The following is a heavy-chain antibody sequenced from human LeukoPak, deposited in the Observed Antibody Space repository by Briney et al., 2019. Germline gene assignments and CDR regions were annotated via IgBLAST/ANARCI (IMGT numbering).Heavy chain of an antibody. Sequence: SETLSLTCTVSGGSISNSRYYWGWIRQPPGKGLECIGTIYYSGSTYYNPSLKSRVTISVDTSKNQFSLKLSSVTAADTAVYYCARVVGVLWLDYMGVWGKGTTVTISS. CDR1: GGSISNSRYY. J-gene: IGHJ6*03. CDR2: IYYSGST. V-gene: IGHV4-39*07. CDR3: ARVVGVLWLDYMGV. D-gene: IGHD3-10*01.